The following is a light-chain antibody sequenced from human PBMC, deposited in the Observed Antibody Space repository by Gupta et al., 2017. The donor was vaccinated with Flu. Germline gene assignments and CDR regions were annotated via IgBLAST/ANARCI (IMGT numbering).Light chain of an antibody. CDR2: SAF. Sequence: DIQMTQSPSSLSASVGDRVTITCRASQDVKNFVAWFQQKPGKAPRPLIYSAFTLHSGIPSKFSGRGSGTDFTLTISSLQPEDFATYYCQQYSSYPLTFGPGTKVDIK. V-gene: IGKV1-16*02. CDR1: QDVKNF. CDR3: QQYSSYPLT. J-gene: IGKJ3*01.